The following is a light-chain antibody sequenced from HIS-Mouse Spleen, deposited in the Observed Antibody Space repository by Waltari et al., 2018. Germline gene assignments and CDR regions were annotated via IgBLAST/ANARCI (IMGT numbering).Light chain of an antibody. J-gene: IGKJ4*01. CDR1: QSVSSSY. CDR3: QQYGSSPPALT. CDR2: GAS. V-gene: IGKV3-20*01. Sequence: EIVLTQSPGTLSLSPGERATLPCRASQSVSSSYLAWYQQKPGQAPRLLIYGASSRATGIPDRFSGSGSGTDFTLTISRLEPEDFAVYYCQQYGSSPPALTFGGGTK.